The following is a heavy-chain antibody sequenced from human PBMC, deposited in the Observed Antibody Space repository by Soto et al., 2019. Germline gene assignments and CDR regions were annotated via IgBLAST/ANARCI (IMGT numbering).Heavy chain of an antibody. CDR2: ISSSSSYI. J-gene: IGHJ4*02. D-gene: IGHD2-2*03. V-gene: IGHV3-21*01. Sequence: TGGSLRLSCATSGFTFSSYSMNWVRQAPGKGLEWVSSISSSSSYIYYADSVKGRFTISRDNAKNSLYLQMNSLRAEDTAVYYCVRGPLDLAIRAGAMLYWGQGVLVTVSS. CDR1: GFTFSSYS. CDR3: VRGPLDLAIRAGAMLY.